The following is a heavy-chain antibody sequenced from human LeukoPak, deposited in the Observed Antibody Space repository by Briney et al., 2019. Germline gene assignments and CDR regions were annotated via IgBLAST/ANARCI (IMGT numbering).Heavy chain of an antibody. D-gene: IGHD2-21*01. V-gene: IGHV4-31*03. J-gene: IGHJ5*02. CDR1: GGSISSGGSY. CDR2: IYYSGST. CDR3: AREIGRSPTWFDP. Sequence: SETLSLTCTVSGGSISSGGSYWSWIRQHPGKGLEWIGYIYYSGSTYYNPSLKSRVTISVDTSKNQFSLKLSSVTAADTAVYYCAREIGRSPTWFDPWGQGTLVTVSS.